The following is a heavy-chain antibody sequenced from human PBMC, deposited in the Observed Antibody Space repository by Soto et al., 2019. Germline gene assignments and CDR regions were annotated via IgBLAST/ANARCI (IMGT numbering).Heavy chain of an antibody. J-gene: IGHJ3*02. Sequence: GGSLRLSCAASGFTFSSYGMHWVRQAPGKGLEWVALIWFDGSDKYYADSVKGRFTISRDNSKNTLYLQMNSLRADDTAVYYCARLYCSSTSCYSVGAFAIWGQGTMVTVSS. CDR3: ARLYCSSTSCYSVGAFAI. CDR2: IWFDGSDK. CDR1: GFTFSSYG. V-gene: IGHV3-33*01. D-gene: IGHD2-2*01.